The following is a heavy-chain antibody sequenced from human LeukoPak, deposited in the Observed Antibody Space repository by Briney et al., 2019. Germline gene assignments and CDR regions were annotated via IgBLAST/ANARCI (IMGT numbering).Heavy chain of an antibody. CDR2: ISGSGGST. Sequence: PGGSLTLSCAASGFTFSSYAMSWVRQAPGKGLEWVSAISGSGGSTYYADSVKGRFTISRDNSKNTLYLQMNSLRAEDTAVYYCAKAAYSSSWYYYYTDVWGKGTTVTISS. CDR3: AKAAYSSSWYYYYTDV. CDR1: GFTFSSYA. D-gene: IGHD6-13*01. J-gene: IGHJ6*03. V-gene: IGHV3-23*01.